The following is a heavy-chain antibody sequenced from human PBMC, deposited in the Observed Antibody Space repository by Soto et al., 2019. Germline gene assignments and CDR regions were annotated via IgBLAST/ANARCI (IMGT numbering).Heavy chain of an antibody. Sequence: GASVKVSCKASGYTFTSYAMHWVRQAPGQRLEWMGWINAGNGNTKYSQKFQGRVTITRDTSASTAYMELSSLRSEDTAVYYCARDLQAITIFCSGSEYAFDIWGQGTMVTVSS. V-gene: IGHV1-3*01. CDR2: INAGNGNT. CDR3: ARDLQAITIFCSGSEYAFDI. D-gene: IGHD3-10*02. CDR1: GYTFTSYA. J-gene: IGHJ3*02.